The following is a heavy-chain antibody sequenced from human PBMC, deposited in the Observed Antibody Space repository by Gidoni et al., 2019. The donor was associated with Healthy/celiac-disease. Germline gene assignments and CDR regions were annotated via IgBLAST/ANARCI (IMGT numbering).Heavy chain of an antibody. V-gene: IGHV1-3*01. D-gene: IGHD6-13*01. J-gene: IGHJ4*02. CDR2: INAGNGNT. CDR3: ARGGSNSSSWLLRFDY. Sequence: QVQLVQSGAEVKKPGASVKVSCTASGSTFTSYAMHWVRQAPGQRLEWMGWINAGNGNTKYSQKCQGRVTMTRDTSASTAYMELSSLRSEDTAVYYCARGGSNSSSWLLRFDYWGQGTLVTVSS. CDR1: GSTFTSYA.